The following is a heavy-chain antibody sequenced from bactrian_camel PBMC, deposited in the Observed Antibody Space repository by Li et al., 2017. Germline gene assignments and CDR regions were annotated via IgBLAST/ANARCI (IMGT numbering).Heavy chain of an antibody. D-gene: IGHD6*01. CDR1: GVASRYRIR. Sequence: HVQLVESGGGSVQAGGSLRLSCAASGVASRYRIRMGWFRQAPGKEREGVAVIGSDGRTSYSDSVKGRFTISQDSARNTVYLQMNNLQPEDTATYYCAEGRGSRGEHCYSLNYWGQGTQVTVS. CDR3: AEGRGSRGEHCYSLNY. CDR2: IGSDGRT. J-gene: IGHJ4*01. V-gene: IGHV3S53*01.